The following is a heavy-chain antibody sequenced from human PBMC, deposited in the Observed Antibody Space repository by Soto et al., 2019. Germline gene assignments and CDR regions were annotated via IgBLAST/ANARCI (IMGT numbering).Heavy chain of an antibody. V-gene: IGHV3-23*01. Sequence: GGSLRLSCAASGFTFSSYAMSWVRQAPGKGLEWVSAISGSGGSTYYADSVKGRFTISRDNSKNTLYLQMNSLRAEDTSVYYCARVSSSWSPREFDYWGQGTLVTVSS. J-gene: IGHJ4*02. CDR3: ARVSSSWSPREFDY. CDR1: GFTFSSYA. D-gene: IGHD6-13*01. CDR2: ISGSGGST.